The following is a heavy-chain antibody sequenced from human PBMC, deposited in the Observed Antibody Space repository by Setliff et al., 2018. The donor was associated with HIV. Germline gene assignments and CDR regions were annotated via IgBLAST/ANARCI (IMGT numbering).Heavy chain of an antibody. CDR2: IIPLFDTP. V-gene: IGHV1-69*13. J-gene: IGHJ3*02. D-gene: IGHD3-3*01. CDR1: GDNFYNYG. Sequence: SVKVSCKTSGDNFYNYGITWVRQAPGQGLEWMGGIIPLFDTPTYAQKFQGRVTITADGSTSTAYMELRSLRSDDTAKYFCARDWNYDVSGAALYIWGQGTMVTVSS. CDR3: ARDWNYDVSGAALYI.